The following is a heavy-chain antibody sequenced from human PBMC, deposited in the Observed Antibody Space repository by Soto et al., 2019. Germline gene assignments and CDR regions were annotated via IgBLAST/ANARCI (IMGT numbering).Heavy chain of an antibody. J-gene: IGHJ4*02. CDR2: IFSNDEK. V-gene: IGHV2-26*01. CDR1: GFSLSNARMG. Sequence: KESGPVLVKPTETLTLTCTVSGFSLSNARMGVSWIRQPPGKALEWLAHIFSNDEKSYSTSLKSRLTISKDTSKSQVVLTMTNMDPVDTATYYCARTRITIFGVADFDYWGQGTLVTVSS. CDR3: ARTRITIFGVADFDY. D-gene: IGHD3-3*01.